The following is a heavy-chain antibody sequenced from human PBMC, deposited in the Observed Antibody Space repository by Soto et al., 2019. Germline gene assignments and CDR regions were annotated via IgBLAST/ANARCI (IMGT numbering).Heavy chain of an antibody. Sequence: GGSLRLSCAASGFTFSSYGMHWVRQAPGKGLEWVAVIWYDGSNKYYADSVKGRFTISRDNSKNTLYLQMNSLRAEDTAVYYCAKDKAAVNYYGMDVWGQGTTVTVSS. V-gene: IGHV3-33*06. CDR3: AKDKAAVNYYGMDV. J-gene: IGHJ6*02. CDR2: IWYDGSNK. CDR1: GFTFSSYG. D-gene: IGHD6-13*01.